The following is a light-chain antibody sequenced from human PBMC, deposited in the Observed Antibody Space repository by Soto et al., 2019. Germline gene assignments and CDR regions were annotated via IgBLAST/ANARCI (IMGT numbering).Light chain of an antibody. Sequence: DIQMTQSPSTLSASVGDRVTITCRASQSISSWLAWYQQKPGKAPKLLIYDASSLESGVPSRFSGSGSGTEFTLTICSLQPDDFATYYCQQYGTFGQGTKVDIK. V-gene: IGKV1-5*01. CDR1: QSISSW. J-gene: IGKJ1*01. CDR2: DAS. CDR3: QQYGT.